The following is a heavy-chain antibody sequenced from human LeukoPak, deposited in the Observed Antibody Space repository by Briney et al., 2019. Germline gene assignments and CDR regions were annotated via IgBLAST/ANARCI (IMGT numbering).Heavy chain of an antibody. CDR2: IYYSGST. CDR3: ARALRGDYVEVSYWFDP. V-gene: IGHV4-59*01. Sequence: SETLSLTCTVSGGSISSYYWSWIRQPPGKGLEWIGYIYYSGSTNYNPTLKSRVTISVDTSKNQFSLKLSSVTAADTAVYYYARALRGDYVEVSYWFDPWGQGTLVTVSS. CDR1: GGSISSYY. D-gene: IGHD4-17*01. J-gene: IGHJ5*02.